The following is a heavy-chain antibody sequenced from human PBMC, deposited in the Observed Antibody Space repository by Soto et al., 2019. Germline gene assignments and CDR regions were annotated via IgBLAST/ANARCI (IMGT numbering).Heavy chain of an antibody. J-gene: IGHJ4*02. D-gene: IGHD1-1*01. V-gene: IGHV3-53*01. CDR2: IYSGGPT. CDR1: GFTVSSNY. Sequence: GGSLRLSCAASGFTVSSNYMTWVRQAPGKGLEWVSIIYSGGPTYYVGSVKGRFTISRDNSKNTLYLQMNSLRAEDTAVYYCASYNSSDYYFNYWGQGTLVTVS. CDR3: ASYNSSDYYFNY.